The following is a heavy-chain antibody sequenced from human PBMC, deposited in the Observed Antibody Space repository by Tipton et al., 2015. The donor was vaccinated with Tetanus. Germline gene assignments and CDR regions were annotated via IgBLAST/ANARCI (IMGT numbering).Heavy chain of an antibody. CDR1: GGSISSFY. CDR2: IYYTGNT. V-gene: IGHV4-59*01. D-gene: IGHD4-23*01. Sequence: TLSLTCTVFGGSISSFYWSWIRQSPGRGLEWIGYIYYTGNTNYNPSLKSRVTISADTTKKQFSLNLRSVTAADTAVYYCAGLPVGGGYSAHHYFLHWGQGTLVTVSS. J-gene: IGHJ4*02. CDR3: AGLPVGGGYSAHHYFLH.